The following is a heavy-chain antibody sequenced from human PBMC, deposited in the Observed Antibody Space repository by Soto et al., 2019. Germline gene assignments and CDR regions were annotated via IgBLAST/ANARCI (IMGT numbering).Heavy chain of an antibody. Sequence: SETLSLTCSVSGDSISSVDYFWAWIRQPPGQALEYIGYIYKSATTYYNPSFESRVAISLDTSKSQFSLNVTSVTAADTAVYFCARGRYYLTGRCFPNWFDSWGQGTLVTVSS. CDR1: GDSISSVDYF. CDR2: IYKSATT. D-gene: IGHD7-27*01. CDR3: ARGRYYLTGRCFPNWFDS. J-gene: IGHJ5*01. V-gene: IGHV4-30-4*01.